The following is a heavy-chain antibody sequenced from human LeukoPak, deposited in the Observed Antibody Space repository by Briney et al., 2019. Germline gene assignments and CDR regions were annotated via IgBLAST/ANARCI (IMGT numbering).Heavy chain of an antibody. CDR3: ARESSSGWTEYFQH. J-gene: IGHJ1*01. V-gene: IGHV3-11*01. D-gene: IGHD6-19*01. Sequence: GGSLRLSCAASGFTFSDYYMSWIRQAPGKGLEWVSYISSSGSTIYYADSVKGRFTISRDNAKNSLYLQMNRLRAEDTAVYYCARESSSGWTEYFQHWGQGTLVTVSS. CDR1: GFTFSDYY. CDR2: ISSSGSTI.